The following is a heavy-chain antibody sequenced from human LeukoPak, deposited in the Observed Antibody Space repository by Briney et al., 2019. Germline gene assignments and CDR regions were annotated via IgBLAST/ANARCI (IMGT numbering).Heavy chain of an antibody. CDR3: TRREEPAAAGFDP. CDR2: SRSKANSYTT. V-gene: IGHV3-72*01. CDR1: GFTFSDHY. J-gene: IGHJ5*02. D-gene: IGHD6-13*01. Sequence: SGGSLKLSCAASGFTFSDHYMDWVRQAPGKGLEWVGRSRSKANSYTTEYAASVKGRFTISRDDSKNSLYLQMNSLKTEDTAVYYCTRREEPAAAGFDPWGQGTLVTVSS.